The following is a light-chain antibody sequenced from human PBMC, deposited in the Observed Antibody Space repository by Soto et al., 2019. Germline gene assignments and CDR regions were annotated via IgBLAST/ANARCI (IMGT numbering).Light chain of an antibody. J-gene: IGKJ5*01. V-gene: IGKV4-1*01. Sequence: DIVMAQSPDSLAVSLGERATINCKSSQSVLYGSSNKNSLAWYQQKPGQPPKLLICWASTREFGVPDRFSGSGSGTHFTLTISSLQAEDVAVYYCQQYYSTPITFGQGTRLEIK. CDR1: QSVLYGSSNKNS. CDR3: QQYYSTPIT. CDR2: WAS.